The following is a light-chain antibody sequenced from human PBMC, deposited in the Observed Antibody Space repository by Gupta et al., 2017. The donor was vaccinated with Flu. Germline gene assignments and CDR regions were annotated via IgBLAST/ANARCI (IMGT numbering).Light chain of an antibody. CDR3: QSYDSSRSAVV. CDR1: SSDIGAGYD. Sequence: QSVLTQAPSVSGAPGQRVTISCTGSSSDIGAGYDVHWYQQLPGTAPKLLIYGNRYRPSEVPDRFSGSKSGTSASLAITGLQADDEADYYCQSYDSSRSAVVFGGGTKLTVL. J-gene: IGLJ2*01. V-gene: IGLV1-40*01. CDR2: GNR.